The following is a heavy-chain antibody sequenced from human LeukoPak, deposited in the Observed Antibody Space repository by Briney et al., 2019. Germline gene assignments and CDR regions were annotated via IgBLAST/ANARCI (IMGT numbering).Heavy chain of an antibody. CDR2: ISSNGGST. D-gene: IGHD1-26*01. CDR1: GFTFSSYA. Sequence: GGSLRLSCAASGFTFSSYAMHWVRQAPGKVLEYVSAISSNGGSTYYANSVKGRFTISRDNSKNTLYLQMGSLRAEDMAVYYCARGANSGSYYEGWFDPWGQGTLVTVSS. V-gene: IGHV3-64*01. J-gene: IGHJ5*02. CDR3: ARGANSGSYYEGWFDP.